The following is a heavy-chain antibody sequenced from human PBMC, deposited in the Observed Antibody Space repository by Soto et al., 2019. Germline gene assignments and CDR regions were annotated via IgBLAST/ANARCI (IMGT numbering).Heavy chain of an antibody. CDR3: ARDVAPVGDHRFDF. J-gene: IGHJ3*01. D-gene: IGHD6-13*01. V-gene: IGHV3-23*01. Sequence: PGGSLRLSCAASGFTFSSYDMSWVRQAPGKGLEWVPAISGSGGSTYYADSVKGRFTISRDNSKNTLYVQMNSLRAEDTAVYYCARDVAPVGDHRFDFWGQGTMVTVSS. CDR1: GFTFSSYD. CDR2: ISGSGGST.